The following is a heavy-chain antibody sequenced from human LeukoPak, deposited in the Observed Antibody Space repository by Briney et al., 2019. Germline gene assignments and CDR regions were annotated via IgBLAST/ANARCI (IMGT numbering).Heavy chain of an antibody. CDR2: ISNSGGTT. J-gene: IGHJ5*02. Sequence: PGGSLRLSCAASEFTFSSYAMSWVRRAPGKGLEWVSAISNSGGTTYYADSVKGRFTISRDNSKNTLYLQMNSLRAEDTAVYYCAKGPIKLDPWGQGTLVTVSS. CDR1: EFTFSSYA. V-gene: IGHV3-23*01. CDR3: AKGPIKLDP.